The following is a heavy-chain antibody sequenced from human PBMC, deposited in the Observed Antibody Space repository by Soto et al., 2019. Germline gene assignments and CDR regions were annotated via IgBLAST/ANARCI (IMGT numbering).Heavy chain of an antibody. J-gene: IGHJ4*02. V-gene: IGHV3-48*03. CDR1: GFTFSSYE. D-gene: IGHD3-22*01. CDR3: ARFTYYYDSSGYSNIDY. CDR2: ISSSGSTI. Sequence: GGSLRLSCAASGFTFSSYEMNWVRQAPGKGLEWVSYISSSGSTIYYADSVKGRFTISRDNAKNSLYLQMNSLRAEDTAVYYCARFTYYYDSSGYSNIDYWGQGTLVTVSS.